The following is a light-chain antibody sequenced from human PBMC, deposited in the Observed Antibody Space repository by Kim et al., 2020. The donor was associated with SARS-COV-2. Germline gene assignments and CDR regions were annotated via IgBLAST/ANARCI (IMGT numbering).Light chain of an antibody. CDR1: QSISSY. Sequence: ASVGCRVTITCRASQSISSYLNWYQQKPGKAPKLLIYAASSLQSGVPSRFSGSGSGTDFTLTISSLQPEDFATYYCQQSYSTPRTFGQGTKVEIK. V-gene: IGKV1-39*01. CDR2: AAS. J-gene: IGKJ1*01. CDR3: QQSYSTPRT.